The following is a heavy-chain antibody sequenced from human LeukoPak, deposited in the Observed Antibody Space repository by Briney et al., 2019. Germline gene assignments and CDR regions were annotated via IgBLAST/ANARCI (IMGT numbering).Heavy chain of an antibody. J-gene: IGHJ4*02. CDR3: GREEGGYSDY. Sequence: PGGSLRLSCAASGFSFDDYDMSWVRQAPGKGLEWVSGINWNGGSTGYADSVKGRFTISRDNAKNSLYLQMSSLRAEDTALYYCGREEGGYSDYWGQGTLVTVSS. CDR2: INWNGGST. V-gene: IGHV3-20*04. CDR1: GFSFDDYD. D-gene: IGHD3-16*01.